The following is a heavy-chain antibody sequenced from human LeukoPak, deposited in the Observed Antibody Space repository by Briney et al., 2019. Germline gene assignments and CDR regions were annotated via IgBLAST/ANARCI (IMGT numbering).Heavy chain of an antibody. CDR1: GGSINRSSFY. V-gene: IGHV4-39*07. CDR2: IYYSGST. J-gene: IGHJ2*01. Sequence: SETLSLTCSVSGGSINRSSFYWGWIRQPPGKGLEWIGSIYYSGSTYSNPSLKSRVTISVDTSKNQFSLKLTSVTAADTAVYYCARTVFGDWYFDLWGRGTLVTVSS. D-gene: IGHD3-10*01. CDR3: ARTVFGDWYFDL.